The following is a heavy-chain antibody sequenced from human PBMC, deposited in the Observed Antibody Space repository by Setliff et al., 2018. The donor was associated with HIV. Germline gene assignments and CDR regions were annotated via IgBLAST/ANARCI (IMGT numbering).Heavy chain of an antibody. CDR1: GGTFRKDT. CDR3: ARATPGEHLVFHY. V-gene: IGHV1-69*13. CDR2: IVPVFGPG. D-gene: IGHD3-16*01. J-gene: IGHJ4*02. Sequence: SVKVPCKASGGTFRKDTITWVRQAPGQGLEWMGGIVPVFGPGNSAQKFQGRVTITAYESTSTVYMEVSSLKSEDTAVYYCARATPGEHLVFHYWGQGTLVTVSS.